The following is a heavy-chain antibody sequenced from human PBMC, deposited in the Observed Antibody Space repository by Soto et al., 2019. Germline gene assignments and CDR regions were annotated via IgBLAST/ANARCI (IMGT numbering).Heavy chain of an antibody. CDR3: AKARVTMIVVVIMTRDAFDI. CDR1: GFTFSSYA. D-gene: IGHD3-22*01. Sequence: GGSLRLSCAASGFTFSSYAMSWVRQAPGKGLEWVSAISGSGGSTYYADSVKGRFTISRDNSKNTLYLQMNSLRAEDTAVYYCAKARVTMIVVVIMTRDAFDIWGQGTMVTVSS. V-gene: IGHV3-23*01. J-gene: IGHJ3*02. CDR2: ISGSGGST.